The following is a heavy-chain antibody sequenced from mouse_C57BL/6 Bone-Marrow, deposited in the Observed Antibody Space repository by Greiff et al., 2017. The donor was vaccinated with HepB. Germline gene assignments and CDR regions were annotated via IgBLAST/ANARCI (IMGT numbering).Heavy chain of an antibody. J-gene: IGHJ3*01. Sequence: VNLVESGPGLVQPSQSLSITCTVSGFSLTSYGVHWVRQSPGKGLEWLGVIWSGGSTDYNAAFISRLSISKDNSKSQVFFKMNSLQADDTAIYYCARGGNYRRFAYWGQGTLVTVSA. V-gene: IGHV2-2*01. CDR3: ARGGNYRRFAY. D-gene: IGHD2-1*01. CDR2: IWSGGST. CDR1: GFSLTSYG.